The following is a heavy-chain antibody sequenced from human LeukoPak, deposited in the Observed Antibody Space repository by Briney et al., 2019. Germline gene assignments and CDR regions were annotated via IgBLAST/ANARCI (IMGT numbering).Heavy chain of an antibody. J-gene: IGHJ4*02. CDR2: IYPGDSDT. Sequence: GESLKISCKGSGYSFTSYWIGWVRQMPGKGLEWMGIIYPGDSDTRYSPSFQGQVTISADKSISTAYLQWSSLKASDTAMYYCARHLAYYYDSSGEFDYWGQGSLVIVSS. CDR3: ARHLAYYYDSSGEFDY. CDR1: GYSFTSYW. D-gene: IGHD3-22*01. V-gene: IGHV5-51*01.